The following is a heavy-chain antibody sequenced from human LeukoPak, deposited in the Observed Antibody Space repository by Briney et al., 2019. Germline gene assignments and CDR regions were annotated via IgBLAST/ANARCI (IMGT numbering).Heavy chain of an antibody. CDR3: ARLSLDIVVVPAANLYYYYGMDV. J-gene: IGHJ6*02. CDR1: GGSISSSSYY. Sequence: SETLSLTCTVSGGSISSSSYYWGWIRQPPGKGLEWIGSIYYSGSTYYNPSLKSRVPISVDTSKNQFSLKLSSVTAAETAVYYYARLSLDIVVVPAANLYYYYGMDVGGQGTTVTVSS. D-gene: IGHD2-2*03. CDR2: IYYSGST. V-gene: IGHV4-39*01.